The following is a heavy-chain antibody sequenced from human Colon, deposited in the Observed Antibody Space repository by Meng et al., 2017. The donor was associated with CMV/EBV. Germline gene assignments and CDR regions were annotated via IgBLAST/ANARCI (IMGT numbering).Heavy chain of an antibody. D-gene: IGHD3-3*01. J-gene: IGHJ3*02. Sequence: GESLKIPCAASGFTFDEYGMSWVRQAPGKGLEWVSGIHWNGGSTGYADSVKGRFTISRDNAKNSLYLQMNSLRAEDTALYYCARGAYYDFWSGYQTQADAFDIWGQGTMVTVSS. CDR3: ARGAYYDFWSGYQTQADAFDI. V-gene: IGHV3-20*04. CDR1: GFTFDEYG. CDR2: IHWNGGST.